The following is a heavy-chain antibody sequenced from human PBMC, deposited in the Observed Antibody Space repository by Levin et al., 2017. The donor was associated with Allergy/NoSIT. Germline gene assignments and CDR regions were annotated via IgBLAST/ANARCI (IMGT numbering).Heavy chain of an antibody. CDR2: ISGSGGST. CDR3: AKGGYYDTLYDY. CDR1: GFTFSSYA. V-gene: IGHV3-23*01. J-gene: IGHJ4*02. D-gene: IGHD3-22*01. Sequence: PGGSLKISCAASGFTFSSYAMSWVRQAPGKGLEWVSAISGSGGSTYYADSVKGRFTISRDNSKNTLYLQMNSLRAEDTAVYYCAKGGYYDTLYDYWGQGTLVTVSS.